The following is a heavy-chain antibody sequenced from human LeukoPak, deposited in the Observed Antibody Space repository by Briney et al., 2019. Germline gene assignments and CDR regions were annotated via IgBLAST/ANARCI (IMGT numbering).Heavy chain of an antibody. V-gene: IGHV3-11*01. D-gene: IGHD3-3*01. CDR1: GFSFSDYY. CDR3: ATDTMDFWSGYPPLAFDY. Sequence: SGGSLRLSCAASGFSFSDYYMNWIRQAPGKGLEWVSYISTSGTTIYYADSVKGRFTISRDNAKNSLYLQMNSLRAEDTAVYYCATDTMDFWSGYPPLAFDYWGQGTLVTVSS. J-gene: IGHJ4*02. CDR2: ISTSGTTI.